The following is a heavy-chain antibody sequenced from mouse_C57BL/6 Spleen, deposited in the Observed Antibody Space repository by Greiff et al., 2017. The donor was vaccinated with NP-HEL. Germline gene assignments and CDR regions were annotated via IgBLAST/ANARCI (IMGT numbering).Heavy chain of an antibody. CDR2: IRSKSNNYAT. V-gene: IGHV10-1*01. CDR1: GFSFNTYA. Sequence: GGGLVQPKGSLKLSCAASGFSFNTYAMNWVRQAPGKGLEWVARIRSKSNNYATYYADSVKDRFTISRDDSESMLYLQMNNLKTEDTAMYYCVGYSNYWYFDVWGTGTTVTVSS. CDR3: VGYSNYWYFDV. D-gene: IGHD2-5*01. J-gene: IGHJ1*03.